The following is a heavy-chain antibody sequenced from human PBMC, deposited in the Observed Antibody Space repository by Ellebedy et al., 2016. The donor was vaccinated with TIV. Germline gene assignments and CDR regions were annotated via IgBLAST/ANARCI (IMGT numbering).Heavy chain of an antibody. J-gene: IGHJ5*02. CDR1: GGSISSYY. V-gene: IGHV4-59*08. CDR3: ATSPAMATRIDH. CDR2: IYYSGST. D-gene: IGHD5-24*01. Sequence: MPSETLSLTCTVSGGSISSYYWSWLRQSPGKGLEWIGYIYYSGSTNYNPSLKSRITISLDTPRNQFSLKLSPVTAADTAVYYCATSPAMATRIDHWGRGTLVTVSS.